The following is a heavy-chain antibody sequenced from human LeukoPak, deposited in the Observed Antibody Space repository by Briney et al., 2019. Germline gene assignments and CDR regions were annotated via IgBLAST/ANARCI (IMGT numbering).Heavy chain of an antibody. CDR3: ARDVKLRLPNANYYYMDV. V-gene: IGHV1-2*02. CDR2: INPNSGGT. J-gene: IGHJ6*03. D-gene: IGHD5-18*01. CDR1: GYTFTGYY. Sequence: ASVKVSCKASGYTFTGYYMHWVRQAPGQGLEWMGWINPNSGGTNYAQKFQGRVTMTRDTSISTAYMELSRLRSDDTAVYYCARDVKLRLPNANYYYMDVWGKGTTVTISS.